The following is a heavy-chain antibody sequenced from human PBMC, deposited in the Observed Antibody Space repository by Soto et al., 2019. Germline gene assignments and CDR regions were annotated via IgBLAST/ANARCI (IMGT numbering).Heavy chain of an antibody. CDR3: ARADCGGDCYSGGFNY. J-gene: IGHJ4*02. Sequence: SETLSLTCTVSGGSISSYYWNWIRQPPGKGLEWIGYVEFSGRTNYNPSLRSRLTISVDTSKNQFSLKLSSMAAADTAVYYCARADCGGDCYSGGFNYWGQGTLVTVSS. V-gene: IGHV4-59*01. CDR1: GGSISSYY. CDR2: VEFSGRT. D-gene: IGHD2-21*02.